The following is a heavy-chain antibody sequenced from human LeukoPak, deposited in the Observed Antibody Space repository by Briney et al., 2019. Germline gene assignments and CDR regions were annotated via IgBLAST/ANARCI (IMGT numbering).Heavy chain of an antibody. Sequence: PSETLSLTCTVSGGTISSYYWSWIRQPAGKGLEWIGRIYTSGSTNYNPSLKSRVTMSVDTSKNQFSLKLSSVTAADTAVYYCARGAIQEPGDYYYVMDVWGQGTTVTVSS. V-gene: IGHV4-4*07. CDR1: GGTISSYY. CDR3: ARGAIQEPGDYYYVMDV. J-gene: IGHJ6*02. CDR2: IYTSGST. D-gene: IGHD1-14*01.